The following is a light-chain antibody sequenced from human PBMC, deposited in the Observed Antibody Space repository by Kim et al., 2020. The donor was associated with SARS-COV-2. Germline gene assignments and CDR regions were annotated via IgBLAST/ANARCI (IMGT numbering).Light chain of an antibody. V-gene: IGKV3-20*01. J-gene: IGKJ2*01. CDR2: SVS. CDR1: QSVCSHC. Sequence: PGEDALLSARTSQSVCSHCLACYQQNPGQAPRLLIYSVSNRATGIPDRFSGSGSGTDFTLTISRLEPEDFAVYYCQQYGIAPPYTFGQGTKLEI. CDR3: QQYGIAPPYT.